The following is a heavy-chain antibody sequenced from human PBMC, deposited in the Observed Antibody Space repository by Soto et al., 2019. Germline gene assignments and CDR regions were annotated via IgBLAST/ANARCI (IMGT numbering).Heavy chain of an antibody. D-gene: IGHD6-19*01. V-gene: IGHV3-30*18. Sequence: PGGSLRLSCAASGFTFSSYGMHWVRQAPGKGLEWVAVISYDGSNKYYADSVKGRFTISRDNSKNTLYLQMNSLRAEDTAVYYCAKAVYSSGWYPVVGFYYYYGMDVWGQGTTVTVSS. CDR3: AKAVYSSGWYPVVGFYYYYGMDV. J-gene: IGHJ6*02. CDR2: ISYDGSNK. CDR1: GFTFSSYG.